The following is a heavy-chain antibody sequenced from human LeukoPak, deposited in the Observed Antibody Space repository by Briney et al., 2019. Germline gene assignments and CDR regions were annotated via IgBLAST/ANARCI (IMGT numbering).Heavy chain of an antibody. J-gene: IGHJ4*02. CDR1: GFTFSSYA. Sequence: GGSLRLSCAASGFTFSSYAMHWVRQAPGKGLEWVAVISYDGSNKYYADSVKGRFTISRDNAKNSLYLQMNSLRAEDTAVYYCARGILITFGGDLFDYWGQGTLVTVSS. CDR3: ARGILITFGGDLFDY. V-gene: IGHV3-30*04. CDR2: ISYDGSNK. D-gene: IGHD3-16*01.